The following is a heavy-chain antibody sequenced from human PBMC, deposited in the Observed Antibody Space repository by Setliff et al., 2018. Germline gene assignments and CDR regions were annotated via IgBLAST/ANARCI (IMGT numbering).Heavy chain of an antibody. CDR2: INPNDGYT. J-gene: IGHJ4*02. Sequence: ASVKVSCKASGHSLTSNHFHWGRQAPGKGLEWMGTINPNDGYTIYAPAFQGRVAMTTDTSTGTAYMELSGLPSADTAIYYCIVNMVRPVTGLDSWGPGTLVTVSS. D-gene: IGHD2-15*01. V-gene: IGHV1-46*01. CDR1: GHSLTSNH. CDR3: IVNMVRPVTGLDS.